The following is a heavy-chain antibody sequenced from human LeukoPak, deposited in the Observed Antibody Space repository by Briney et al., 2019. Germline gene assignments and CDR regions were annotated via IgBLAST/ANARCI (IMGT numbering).Heavy chain of an antibody. D-gene: IGHD6-19*01. CDR2: TYYRSKWCN. J-gene: IGHJ4*02. Sequence: SQTLSLTCAISGDSVSSNSAAWNWIRQSPSRGLEWLGRTYYRSKWCNDYAVSVKSRITITPDTSKNQFSLQLNSVTPEDTAVYYCARDYGYGQWLGDYYFDYWGQGTLVTVSS. V-gene: IGHV6-1*01. CDR3: ARDYGYGQWLGDYYFDY. CDR1: GDSVSSNSAA.